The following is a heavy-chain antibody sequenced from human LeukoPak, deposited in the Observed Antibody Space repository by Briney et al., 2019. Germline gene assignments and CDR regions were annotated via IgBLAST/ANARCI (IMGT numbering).Heavy chain of an antibody. CDR3: TRGDDYYDSSGYYPHGAFDI. Sequence: SETLSLTCSVSGGSIGSFYWSWIRQPPGKGLEWIGYIYYSGSTNYNPSLKSRVTISVDTSKNQFSLKLSSVTAADTAVYYCTRGDDYYDSSGYYPHGAFDIWGQGTMVTVSS. CDR2: IYYSGST. CDR1: GGSIGSFY. J-gene: IGHJ3*02. D-gene: IGHD3-22*01. V-gene: IGHV4-59*01.